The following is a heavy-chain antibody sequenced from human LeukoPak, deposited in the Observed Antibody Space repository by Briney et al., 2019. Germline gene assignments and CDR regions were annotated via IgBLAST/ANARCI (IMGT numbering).Heavy chain of an antibody. V-gene: IGHV1-24*01. CDR1: GYTLTELS. J-gene: IGHJ3*02. CDR2: FDPEDGET. CDR3: ATKATVVVTAPSIDDAFDN. D-gene: IGHD2-21*02. Sequence: ASVKVSCKVSGYTLTELSMHWVRQAPGKGLEWMGGFDPEDGETIYAQKFQGRVTMTEDTSTDTAYMELSSLRSEDTAVYYCATKATVVVTAPSIDDAFDNWGQGTMVTVSS.